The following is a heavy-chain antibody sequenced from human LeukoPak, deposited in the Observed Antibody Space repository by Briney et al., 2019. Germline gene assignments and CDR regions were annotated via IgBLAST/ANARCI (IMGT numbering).Heavy chain of an antibody. D-gene: IGHD2-8*02. Sequence: PGGSLRLSCAASGFIFSYYGMHWVRQAPGKGLEWLAVIWPDGTIQYSTDPVKSRFTNSRDNSKNTLYLQWAGLRADDSAVYYCARHNHDWGWDFWGQGAQVTVSS. CDR2: IWPDGTIQ. J-gene: IGHJ4*02. CDR1: GFIFSYYG. CDR3: ARHNHDWGWDF. V-gene: IGHV3-33*01.